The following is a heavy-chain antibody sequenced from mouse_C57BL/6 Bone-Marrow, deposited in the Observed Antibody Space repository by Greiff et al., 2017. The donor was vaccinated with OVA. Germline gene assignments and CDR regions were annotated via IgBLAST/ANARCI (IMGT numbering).Heavy chain of an antibody. CDR1: GYTFTSYG. Sequence: QVHVKQSGAELARPGASVKLSCKASGYTFTSYGISWVKQRTGQGLEWIGEIYPRSGNTYYNEKFKGKATLTADKSSSTAYMELRSLTSEDSAVYFCAPYYYYGSSHYLDYWGQGTTLTVSS. J-gene: IGHJ2*01. CDR2: IYPRSGNT. D-gene: IGHD1-1*01. V-gene: IGHV1-81*01. CDR3: APYYYYGSSHYLDY.